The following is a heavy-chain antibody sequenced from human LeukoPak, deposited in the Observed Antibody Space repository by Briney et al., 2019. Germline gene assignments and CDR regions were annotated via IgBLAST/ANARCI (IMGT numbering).Heavy chain of an antibody. CDR1: GFTFSSYA. CDR3: ARDSSGWYHDYYYYYMDV. Sequence: GGSLRLSCAASGFTFSSYAMSWVRQAPGKGLEWVSAISGSGGSTYYADSVKGRFTISRDNAKNSLYLQMNSLRAEDTALYHCARDSSGWYHDYYYYYMDVWGKGTTVTISS. V-gene: IGHV3-23*01. CDR2: ISGSGGST. J-gene: IGHJ6*03. D-gene: IGHD6-19*01.